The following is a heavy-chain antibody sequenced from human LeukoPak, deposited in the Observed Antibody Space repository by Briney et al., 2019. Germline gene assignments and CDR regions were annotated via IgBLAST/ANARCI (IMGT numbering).Heavy chain of an antibody. Sequence: GGSLRLSCAASGFTFSSYAMHWVRQAPGKGLEWVAVISYDGSNKYYADSVKGRFTISRDNSKNTLYLQMNSLRAEDTAVYYCAREGSGWYLKAFDIWGQGTMVTVSS. CDR1: GFTFSSYA. CDR2: ISYDGSNK. D-gene: IGHD6-19*01. CDR3: AREGSGWYLKAFDI. J-gene: IGHJ3*02. V-gene: IGHV3-30-3*01.